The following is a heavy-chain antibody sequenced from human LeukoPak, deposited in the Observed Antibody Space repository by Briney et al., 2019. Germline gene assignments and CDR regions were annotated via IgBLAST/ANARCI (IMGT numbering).Heavy chain of an antibody. CDR3: AAHLVVVPAAFYDAFDI. V-gene: IGHV4-4*07. D-gene: IGHD2-2*01. CDR2: IYTSGST. CDR1: GGSISSYY. Sequence: SETLSLTCTVSGGSISSYYWSWIRQPAGKGLEWIGRIYTSGSTNYNPSLKSRVTMSVDTSKYQFSLKLSSVTAADTAVYYCAAHLVVVPAAFYDAFDIWGQGTMVTVSS. J-gene: IGHJ3*02.